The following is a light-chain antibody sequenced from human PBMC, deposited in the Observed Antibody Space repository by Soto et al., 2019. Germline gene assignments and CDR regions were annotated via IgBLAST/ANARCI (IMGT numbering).Light chain of an antibody. CDR1: QSLSSN. Sequence: EIVRTQSPATLSLSPGEGATLSCRASQSLSSNLAWYQQKPGQAPSLLIYGASTRATGIPARFSGSGSGTEFTLTIRSLQSEDFAVDYCQQYNNWRTFGQGTKVDIK. V-gene: IGKV3-15*01. CDR3: QQYNNWRT. CDR2: GAS. J-gene: IGKJ1*01.